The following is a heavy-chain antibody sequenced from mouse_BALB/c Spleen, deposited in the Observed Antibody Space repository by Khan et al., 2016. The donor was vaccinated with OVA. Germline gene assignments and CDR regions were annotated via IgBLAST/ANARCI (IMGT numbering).Heavy chain of an antibody. CDR1: GYSITSGYG. CDR3: ARTARIKY. J-gene: IGHJ2*01. V-gene: IGHV3-2*02. CDR2: LSYSGST. Sequence: EVQLQESGPGLVKPSQSLSLTCTVTGYSITSGYGWNWIRQFPGNKLEWMGYLSYSGSTNYHPSLKSRISITRDTSKNQFFLQLNSVTTEDTATYYCARTARIKYWGQGTTLTVSS. D-gene: IGHD1-2*01.